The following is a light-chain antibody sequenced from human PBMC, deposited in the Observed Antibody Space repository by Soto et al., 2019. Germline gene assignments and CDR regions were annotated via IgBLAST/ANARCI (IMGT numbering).Light chain of an antibody. V-gene: IGKV3-11*01. CDR1: QRVSSN. CDR2: GAS. J-gene: IGKJ3*01. CDR3: QQRSNWAT. Sequence: ERVMTQSPATLSASPGERATLSCRASQRVSSNLAWYQQKPGRAPRLLIYGASNRATGIPARFSGSGSVTDFTLTISSLEPEDFAVYYCQQRSNWATFGPGTKVDIK.